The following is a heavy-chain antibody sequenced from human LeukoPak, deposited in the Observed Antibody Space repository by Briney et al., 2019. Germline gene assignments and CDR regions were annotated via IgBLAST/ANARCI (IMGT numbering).Heavy chain of an antibody. CDR2: INHSGST. D-gene: IGHD3-9*01. V-gene: IGHV4-34*01. CDR3: ATISSLVIY. CDR1: GGSFSGYY. Sequence: SETLSLTCAVYGGSFSGYYWSGIRQPPGKGLEWIGKINHSGSTNYNPSLKSRVTISVDTSKNQFSLKLSSVTAADTAVYYCATISSLVIYWGQGTLVTVSS. J-gene: IGHJ4*02.